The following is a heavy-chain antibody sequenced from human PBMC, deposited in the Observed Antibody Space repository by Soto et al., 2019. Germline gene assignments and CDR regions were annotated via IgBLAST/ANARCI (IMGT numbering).Heavy chain of an antibody. CDR1: GFTFSMYW. D-gene: IGHD1-1*01. CDR2: INDDGIST. J-gene: IGHJ4*02. V-gene: IGHV3-74*01. Sequence: GGSLRLSCAASGFTFSMYWMHWVRQVPGKGPEWVSRINDDGISTNYADSVKGRFTISRDNTKNTLYLQMNALRVEDTAVYYCTRGPRSTSTGTGAFWGQGTLVTVS. CDR3: TRGPRSTSTGTGAF.